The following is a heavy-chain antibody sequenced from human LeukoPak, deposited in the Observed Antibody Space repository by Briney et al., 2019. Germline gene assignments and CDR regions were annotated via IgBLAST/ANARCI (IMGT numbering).Heavy chain of an antibody. CDR3: ARAYYYGSGSYGLDY. V-gene: IGHV4-61*02. CDR2: IYTSGST. Sequence: SETLSLTCTVSGGSISSGSYYWSWIRQPAGKGLEWIGRIYTSGSTNYNPSLKSRVTISVDTSKNQFSLKLSSVTAADTAVYYCARAYYYGSGSYGLDYWGQGTLVTVSS. D-gene: IGHD3-10*01. CDR1: GGSISSGSYY. J-gene: IGHJ4*02.